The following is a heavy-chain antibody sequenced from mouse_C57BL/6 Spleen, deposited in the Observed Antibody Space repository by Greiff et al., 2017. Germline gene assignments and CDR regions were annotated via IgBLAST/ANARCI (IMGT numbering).Heavy chain of an antibody. Sequence: EVQLQQSVAELVRPGASVKLSCTASGFNIKNTCMHWVKQRPGQGLEWIGRIDPAYGNTKYAPKFQGKATITADTSSNTACLQLSSLSTEDTAIYDCDTSERGAMDYWGQGTAVTVSS. V-gene: IGHV14-3*01. CDR1: GFNIKNTC. D-gene: IGHD1-3*01. J-gene: IGHJ4*01. CDR2: IDPAYGNT. CDR3: DTSERGAMDY.